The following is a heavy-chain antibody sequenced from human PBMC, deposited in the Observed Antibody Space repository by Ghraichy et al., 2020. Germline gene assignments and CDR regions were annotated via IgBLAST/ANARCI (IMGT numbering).Heavy chain of an antibody. Sequence: GKSLNISCAASGFIFSDYWMSWVRQAPGKGLEWVAKRKRDGSAKYYVDSVKGRFTISRDNAKNSLYLQMNSLRAGDTAVYYCAKDVPTPLHFYGMGVWGQGTSVTVSS. CDR2: RKRDGSAK. CDR3: AKDVPTPLHFYGMGV. J-gene: IGHJ6*02. V-gene: IGHV3-7*01. CDR1: GFIFSDYW.